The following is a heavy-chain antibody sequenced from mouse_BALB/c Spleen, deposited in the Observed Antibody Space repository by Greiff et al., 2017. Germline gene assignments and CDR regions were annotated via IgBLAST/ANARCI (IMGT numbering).Heavy chain of an antibody. CDR2: ISIYYDNT. D-gene: IGHD2-4*01. J-gene: IGHJ3*01. V-gene: IGHV1-67*01. CDR1: GYTFTDYA. Sequence: QVQLKESGPELVRPGESVKISCKGSGYTFTDYAMHWVKQSHAKSLEWIGVISIYYDNTNYNQKFKGKATMTVDKSSSTAYMELARLTSEDSAIYYCARSGVYYDYDAFAYWGQGTLVTVSA. CDR3: ARSGVYYDYDAFAY.